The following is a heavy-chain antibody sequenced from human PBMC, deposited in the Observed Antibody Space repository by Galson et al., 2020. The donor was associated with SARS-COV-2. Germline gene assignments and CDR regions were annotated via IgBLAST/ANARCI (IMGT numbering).Heavy chain of an antibody. V-gene: IGHV2-5*04. D-gene: IGHD3-22*01. CDR3: VNVLYFVSSGYWGFDY. Sequence: SGPTLVKPTQTLTLTCTFSGFSLSSSGVGVGWIRQPPGKALEWLALIYLDDDEHYSPSLKSRLTITKATSKNQVVLTMTNMDPVDTGTYFCVNVLYFVSSGYWGFDYWGPGTRVIVSS. CDR2: IYLDDDE. J-gene: IGHJ4*02. CDR1: GFSLSSSGVG.